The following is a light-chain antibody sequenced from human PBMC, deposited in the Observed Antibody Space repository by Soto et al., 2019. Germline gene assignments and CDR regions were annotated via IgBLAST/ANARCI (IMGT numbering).Light chain of an antibody. Sequence: DDVMTQSPLSLPVTLGQPASISCRSNQSLVHSDGIAYFSWFQQRPGRSPRRLIYKVSNRDSGVPARFSGSGSGTDFALKISRVEAEDVGVYYSMHATHRPIPFGQGTR. V-gene: IGKV2-30*02. CDR3: MHATHRPIP. J-gene: IGKJ5*01. CDR1: QSLVHSDGIAY. CDR2: KVS.